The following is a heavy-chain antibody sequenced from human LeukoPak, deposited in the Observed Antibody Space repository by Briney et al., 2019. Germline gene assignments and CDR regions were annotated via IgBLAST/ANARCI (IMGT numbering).Heavy chain of an antibody. J-gene: IGHJ4*02. Sequence: PGGSLRLSCADSGFSFSSYSMNWVRQAPGKGLDWVSSIRSSGKDIYYADSVKGRFTISRDNPKNSLYLQMNSLTAEDTAVYYCARSPQGTGSPADYWGQGTLVTVSS. D-gene: IGHD1-1*01. CDR1: GFSFSSYS. CDR2: IRSSGKDI. CDR3: ARSPQGTGSPADY. V-gene: IGHV3-21*01.